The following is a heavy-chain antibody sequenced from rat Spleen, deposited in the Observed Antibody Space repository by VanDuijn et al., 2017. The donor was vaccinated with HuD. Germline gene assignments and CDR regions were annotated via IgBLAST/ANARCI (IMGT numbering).Heavy chain of an antibody. CDR3: ARQWYYFDY. V-gene: IGHV5-22*01. CDR1: GFTFSDYY. D-gene: IGHD1-12*02. CDR2: ISYEGSST. Sequence: EVQLVESGGGLVQPGRSLKLSCAASGFTFSDYYMAWVRQAPKKGLEWVASISYEGSSTYYPDSVKGRFTISRENAKSTLYLQMDSLRSEDTASYYCARQWYYFDYWGQGVMVTVSS. J-gene: IGHJ2*01.